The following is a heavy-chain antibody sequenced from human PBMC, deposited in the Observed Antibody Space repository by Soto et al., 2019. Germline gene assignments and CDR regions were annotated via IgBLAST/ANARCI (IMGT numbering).Heavy chain of an antibody. J-gene: IGHJ4*02. V-gene: IGHV4-34*01. Sequence: SSETLSLTCAVYGGSFSGYYWSWIRQPPGKGLEWIGEINHSGSTNYNPSLKSRVTISVDTSKNQFSLKLSSVTAADTAVYYCARGTYDILTGYYPRGPRGIDYWGQGTLVTVSS. CDR1: GGSFSGYY. D-gene: IGHD3-9*01. CDR3: ARGTYDILTGYYPRGPRGIDY. CDR2: INHSGST.